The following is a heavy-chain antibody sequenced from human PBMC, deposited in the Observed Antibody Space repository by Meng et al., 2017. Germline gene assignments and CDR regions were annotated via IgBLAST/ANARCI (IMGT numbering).Heavy chain of an antibody. CDR1: GYTFSSYW. V-gene: IGHV3-74*02. D-gene: IGHD2-15*01. CDR3: ARAHGYGVYDY. Sequence: VQLVPSGAEVKKPGASVKVSCKASGYTFSSYWMHWVRQAPGKGLVWVSRINSDGSSTSYADSVKGRFTISRDNAKNTLYLQMNSLRAEDTAVYYCARAHGYGVYDYWGQGTLVTVSS. CDR2: INSDGSST. J-gene: IGHJ4*02.